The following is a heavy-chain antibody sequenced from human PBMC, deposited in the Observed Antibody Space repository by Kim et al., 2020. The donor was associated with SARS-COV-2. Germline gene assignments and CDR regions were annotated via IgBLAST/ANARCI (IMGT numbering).Heavy chain of an antibody. CDR1: GGSISSYY. CDR2: IYYSGST. CDR3: ASSLYYYDGLDY. Sequence: SETLSLTCTVSGGSISSYYWNWIRQLPGKGLEWIGYIYYSGSTSYNPSLKSGVFISVDTSQNQFSLNLNSVTAADTAVYYCASSLYYYDGLDYWGQGILVTVSS. V-gene: IGHV4-59*01. J-gene: IGHJ4*02. D-gene: IGHD3-22*01.